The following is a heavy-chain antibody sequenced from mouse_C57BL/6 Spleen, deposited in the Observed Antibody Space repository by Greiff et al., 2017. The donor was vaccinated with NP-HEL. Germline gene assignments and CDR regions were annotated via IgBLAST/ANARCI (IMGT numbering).Heavy chain of an antibody. CDR3: ARDDRSYYFDY. Sequence: DVMLVESGGGLVKPGGSLKLSCAASGFTFSSYAMSWVRQTPEKRLEWVATISDGGSYTYYPDNVKGRFTISRDNAKNNLYLQMSHLKSEGTAMYYCARDDRSYYFDYWGQGTTLTVSS. V-gene: IGHV5-4*01. CDR1: GFTFSSYA. CDR2: ISDGGSYT. J-gene: IGHJ2*01.